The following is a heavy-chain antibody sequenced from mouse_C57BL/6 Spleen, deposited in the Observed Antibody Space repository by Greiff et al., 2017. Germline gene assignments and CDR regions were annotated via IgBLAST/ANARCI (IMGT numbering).Heavy chain of an antibody. D-gene: IGHD1-1*01. CDR1: GYTFTSYW. J-gene: IGHJ4*01. CDR2: IDPSDSET. Sequence: QVQLQQPGAELVRPGSSVKLSCKASGYTFTSYWMHWVKQRPIQGLEWIGNIDPSDSETHYNQKFKDKATLTVDKSSSTAYMQLSSLTSEDSAVYYCARGVGPYAMDYWGQGTSVIVSS. V-gene: IGHV1-52*01. CDR3: ARGVGPYAMDY.